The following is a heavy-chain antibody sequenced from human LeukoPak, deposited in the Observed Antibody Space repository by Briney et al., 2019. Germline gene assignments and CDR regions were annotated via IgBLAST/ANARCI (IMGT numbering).Heavy chain of an antibody. CDR3: ARSYSGGYYPPFDDAFDI. V-gene: IGHV3-13*01. CDR2: IGTAGDT. Sequence: GGSLRLSCAASGFTFSSCDMHWVRQATGKGLEWVSTIGTAGDTYYPGSVKGRFTISRENAKNSLYLQMNSLRAGDTAVYYCARSYSGGYYPPFDDAFDIWGQGTMVTVSS. J-gene: IGHJ3*02. CDR1: GFTFSSCD. D-gene: IGHD3-10*01.